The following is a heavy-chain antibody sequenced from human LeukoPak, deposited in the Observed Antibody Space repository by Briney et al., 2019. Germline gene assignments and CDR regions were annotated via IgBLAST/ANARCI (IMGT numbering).Heavy chain of an antibody. J-gene: IGHJ4*02. Sequence: ASVKVSCKASGYTFTSYDINWVRQATGQGLEWMGWMNPNSGNTGYAQKFQGRVTMTRNTSISTAYMELSSLRSEDTAVYYCARGKDCSGGSCDAHRSKNYYFDYWGQGTLVTASS. CDR1: GYTFTSYD. CDR2: MNPNSGNT. V-gene: IGHV1-8*01. D-gene: IGHD2-15*01. CDR3: ARGKDCSGGSCDAHRSKNYYFDY.